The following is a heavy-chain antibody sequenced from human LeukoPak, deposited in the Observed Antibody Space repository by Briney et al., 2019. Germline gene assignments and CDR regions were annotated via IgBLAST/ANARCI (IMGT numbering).Heavy chain of an antibody. Sequence: PGGSLRLSCAGSGSTFSSYGMSWVRQAPGKGLEWVSAISGGGGSTYYPDSVKGRFTISRDNSRNTLYLQMNSLRAEDTAVYHCAKKGGFSYGDPFDYWGQGTLVTVSS. CDR1: GSTFSSYG. CDR2: ISGGGGST. V-gene: IGHV3-23*01. D-gene: IGHD5-18*01. CDR3: AKKGGFSYGDPFDY. J-gene: IGHJ4*02.